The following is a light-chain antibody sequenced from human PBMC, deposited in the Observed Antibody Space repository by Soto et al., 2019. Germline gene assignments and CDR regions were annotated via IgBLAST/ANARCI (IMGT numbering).Light chain of an antibody. J-gene: IGKJ1*01. V-gene: IGKV1-5*01. Sequence: DIQMTQSPSTLSSSVGDRVTITCRASQSISSWLAWYQQKPGKAPKLLIYDASSLESGVPSRFSGSGSGTEFTLTISSLQPDAFSCYYCQQYNSYWTFGQGTKVEIK. CDR3: QQYNSYWT. CDR1: QSISSW. CDR2: DAS.